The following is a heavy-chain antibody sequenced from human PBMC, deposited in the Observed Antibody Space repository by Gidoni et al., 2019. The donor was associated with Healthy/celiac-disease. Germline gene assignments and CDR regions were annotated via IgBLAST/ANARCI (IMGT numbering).Heavy chain of an antibody. D-gene: IGHD3-22*01. CDR3: ARERGYYDSSGYYDY. CDR1: GGTFSSYA. J-gene: IGHJ4*01. CDR2: IIPIFGTA. Sequence: EVKKPGSSVKVSCKASGGTFSSYAISWVRQAPGQGLESMGGIIPIFGTANYAQKFQGRVTITADESTSTAYMELSSLRSEDTAVYYCARERGYYDSSGYYDYWGQGTLVTVSS. V-gene: IGHV1-69*01.